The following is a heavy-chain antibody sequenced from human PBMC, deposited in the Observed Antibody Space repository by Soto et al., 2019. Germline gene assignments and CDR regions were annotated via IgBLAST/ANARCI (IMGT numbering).Heavy chain of an antibody. J-gene: IGHJ6*02. CDR3: AKEGLAVAGTNGMDV. CDR1: GGAFRGYY. D-gene: IGHD6-19*01. CDR2: VYYSGST. Sequence: PSETLSLTCAVYGGAFRGYYWGWIRQPPGEGVGWVGYVYYSGSTNYNPSLKSRVTISVDTPKNQSPLKLSSVPAADTAVYYCAKEGLAVAGTNGMDVGGQGTTVTVPS. V-gene: IGHV4-34*11.